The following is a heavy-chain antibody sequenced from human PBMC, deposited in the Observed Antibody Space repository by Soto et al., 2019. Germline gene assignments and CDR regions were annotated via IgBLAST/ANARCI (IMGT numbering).Heavy chain of an antibody. J-gene: IGHJ4*02. Sequence: EVQLVESGGDLVQPGGSLRLSCEASGFTFSGYWMSWVRQAPGKGLEWVANIKEDGSETYYVDSVRGRFTISKDNTKKSLYLQMNSLRVEDTAVYHCARAQAVTAQGDYWGQGTLVTVSS. D-gene: IGHD2-21*02. V-gene: IGHV3-7*04. CDR2: IKEDGSET. CDR3: ARAQAVTAQGDY. CDR1: GFTFSGYW.